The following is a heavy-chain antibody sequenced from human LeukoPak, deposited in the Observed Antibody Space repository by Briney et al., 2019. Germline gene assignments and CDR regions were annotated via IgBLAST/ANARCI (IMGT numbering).Heavy chain of an antibody. CDR2: FFHSGST. V-gene: IGHV4-4*02. CDR3: ARQGVTMVRGVENAFDI. J-gene: IGHJ3*02. D-gene: IGHD3-10*01. Sequence: PSETLSLTCAVSGGSISSSYWWSWVRQPPGKGLEWTGEFFHSGSTNYNPSLKSRVTISLDTSKNQFSLKLSSVTAADTAVYSCARQGVTMVRGVENAFDIWGQGTVVTVSS. CDR1: GGSISSSYW.